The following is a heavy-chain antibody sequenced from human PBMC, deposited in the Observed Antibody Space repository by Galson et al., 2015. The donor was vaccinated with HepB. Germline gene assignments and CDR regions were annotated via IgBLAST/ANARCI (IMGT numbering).Heavy chain of an antibody. V-gene: IGHV1-8*01. CDR2: MNPFSGNT. CDR3: ARGPKLVVVPDHDCYYVMDV. J-gene: IGHJ6*02. CDR1: GYTFTSYD. D-gene: IGHD2-2*01. Sequence: SVKVSCKASGYTFTSYDINWVRQAPGQGLEWMGWMNPFSGNTGYAQKFQGRVTMTRTPSINTAYMELTSMRSDDTAVYYCARGPKLVVVPDHDCYYVMDVWGQGTMVTVSS.